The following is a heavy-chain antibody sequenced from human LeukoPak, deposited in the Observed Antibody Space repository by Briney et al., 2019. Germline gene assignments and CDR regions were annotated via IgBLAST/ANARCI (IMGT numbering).Heavy chain of an antibody. CDR2: IYSGGST. V-gene: IGHV3-53*01. J-gene: IGHJ4*02. CDR3: ASSGYYPYYFDY. Sequence: GGSLRLSCAASGFTVSSNYMSWVRQAPGKGLEWVSVIYSGGSTYYADSVKGRFTISRDNSKNTLYLQMNSLRAEDTVVYYCASSGYYPYYFDYWGQGTLVTVSS. CDR1: GFTVSSNY. D-gene: IGHD3-22*01.